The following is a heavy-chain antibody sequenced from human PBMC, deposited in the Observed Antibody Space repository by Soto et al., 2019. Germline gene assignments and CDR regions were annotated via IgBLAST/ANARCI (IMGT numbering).Heavy chain of an antibody. CDR3: AKFPLYDDEYDDDY. CDR1: GFTFSSYA. D-gene: IGHD2-8*01. J-gene: IGHJ4*02. CDR2: IGRSGDTT. V-gene: IGHV3-23*01. Sequence: EAPLLESGGGLVQAGGSLRLSCAASGFTFSSYAMRWVRQAPRQGLEWVSTIGRSGDTTYHGESVRGRFTISRDNSKNTLCLQRNSLRAEDTAGYYCAKFPLYDDEYDDDYWGQGTLFTFSS.